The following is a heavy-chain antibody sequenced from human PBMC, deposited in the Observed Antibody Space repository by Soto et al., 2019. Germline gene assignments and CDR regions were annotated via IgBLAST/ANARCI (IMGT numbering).Heavy chain of an antibody. CDR1: GGSISSYY. J-gene: IGHJ6*04. D-gene: IGHD1-20*01. Sequence: PSETLSLTCTVSGGSISSYYWSWIRQPAGKGLEWIGRIYTSGSTNYNPSLKSRVTMSVDTSKNQFSLKLSSVTAAGTAVYYCASHNPRGDYYYYGMDVWGKGTTVTVSS. V-gene: IGHV4-4*07. CDR2: IYTSGST. CDR3: ASHNPRGDYYYYGMDV.